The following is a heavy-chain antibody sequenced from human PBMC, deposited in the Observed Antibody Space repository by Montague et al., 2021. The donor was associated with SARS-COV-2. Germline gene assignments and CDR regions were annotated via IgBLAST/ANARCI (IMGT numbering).Heavy chain of an antibody. J-gene: IGHJ3*02. D-gene: IGHD3-22*01. CDR2: IYYSGGA. CDR3: ARGGATYYYDTSGYVNAFDT. V-gene: IGHV4-59*11. Sequence: SETLSLTCSVSAGSISGHYLAWIRQPPGKGLEWIAYIYYSGGALYNPSLQSRVTMSVDTSNNQFSLNLTSVTPADTAAYFCARGGATYYYDTSGYVNAFDTWGQGTMVTVSS. CDR1: AGSISGHY.